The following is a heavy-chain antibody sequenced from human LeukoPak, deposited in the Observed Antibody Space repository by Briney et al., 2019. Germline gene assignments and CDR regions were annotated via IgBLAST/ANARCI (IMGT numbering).Heavy chain of an antibody. CDR1: GFTFSTYD. CDR2: IGAGFDT. J-gene: IGHJ5*02. D-gene: IGHD1-14*01. Sequence: GGSLRLSCAASGFTFSTYDFHWVRQVTGKGLQWVSAIGAGFDTYYQDSVRGRFTISRDNSKNTLYLQMDSLRVEDTALYFCAKVFVLMRGTPENWFDPWGQGTLVTVSS. V-gene: IGHV3-13*01. CDR3: AKVFVLMRGTPENWFDP.